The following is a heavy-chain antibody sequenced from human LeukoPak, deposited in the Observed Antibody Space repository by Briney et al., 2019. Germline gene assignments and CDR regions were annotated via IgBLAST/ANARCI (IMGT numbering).Heavy chain of an antibody. V-gene: IGHV1-18*01. Sequence: ASVKVSCKASGYTFTTYGISWVRQAPGQGLEWMGWIRVYNGNTNYAQKLQDRITMTTDTSTSTAYMELRSLRSDDTAVYYCARDSTIFIAVAGDNDYWGQGTLVTVSS. D-gene: IGHD6-19*01. J-gene: IGHJ4*02. CDR1: GYTFTTYG. CDR2: IRVYNGNT. CDR3: ARDSTIFIAVAGDNDY.